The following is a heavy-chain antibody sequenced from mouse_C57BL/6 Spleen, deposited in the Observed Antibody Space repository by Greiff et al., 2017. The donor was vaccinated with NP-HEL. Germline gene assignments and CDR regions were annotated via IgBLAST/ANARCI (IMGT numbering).Heavy chain of an antibody. CDR3: AREWLGVYAMDY. J-gene: IGHJ4*01. CDR2: ISYDGSN. D-gene: IGHD3-3*01. V-gene: IGHV3-6*01. Sequence: EVQLQQSGPGLVKPSQSLSLTCSVTGYSITSGYYWNWIRQFPGNKLEWMGYISYDGSNNYNPSLKNRISITRDTSKNQFFLKLNSVTTEDTATYYCAREWLGVYAMDYWGQGTSVTVSS. CDR1: GYSITSGYY.